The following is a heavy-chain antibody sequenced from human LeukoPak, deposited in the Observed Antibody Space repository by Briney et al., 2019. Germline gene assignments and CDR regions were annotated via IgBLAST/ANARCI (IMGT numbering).Heavy chain of an antibody. D-gene: IGHD3-22*01. Sequence: SETLSLTCAVYGGSFSGYYWSWIRQPPGKGLEWIGEINHSGSTNYNPSLKSRVTILVDTSKNQFSLKLSSVTAADTAVYYCARGSGESTYYYDSSGYYSYYFDYWGQGTLVTVSS. CDR1: GGSFSGYY. CDR3: ARGSGESTYYYDSSGYYSYYFDY. CDR2: INHSGST. J-gene: IGHJ4*02. V-gene: IGHV4-34*01.